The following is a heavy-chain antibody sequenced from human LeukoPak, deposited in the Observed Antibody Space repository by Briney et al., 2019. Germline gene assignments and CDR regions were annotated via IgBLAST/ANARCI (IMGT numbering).Heavy chain of an antibody. CDR1: GFTFSSYG. V-gene: IGHV3-30*18. D-gene: IGHD6-13*01. CDR2: ISYDGSNK. Sequence: PGWSLRLSCAASGFTFSSYGMHWVRQAPGKGLEWVAVISYDGSNKYYADSVKGRFTISRDNSKNTLYLQMNSLRAEDTAVYYCAKPYSSSWYYPAGYYFDYWGQGTLVTVSS. CDR3: AKPYSSSWYYPAGYYFDY. J-gene: IGHJ4*02.